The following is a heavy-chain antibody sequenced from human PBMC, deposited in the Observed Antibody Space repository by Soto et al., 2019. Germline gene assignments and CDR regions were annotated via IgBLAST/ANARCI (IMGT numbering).Heavy chain of an antibody. V-gene: IGHV1-69*04. Sequence: SVKVSCKASGGTFSSYTISWVRQAPGQGLEWMGRIIPILGIANYAQKFQGRVTITADKSTSTAYMELSSLRSEDTAVYYCARDCGGDCRTGAFDIWGQGTMVTVSS. CDR1: GGTFSSYT. CDR2: IIPILGIA. D-gene: IGHD2-21*02. J-gene: IGHJ3*02. CDR3: ARDCGGDCRTGAFDI.